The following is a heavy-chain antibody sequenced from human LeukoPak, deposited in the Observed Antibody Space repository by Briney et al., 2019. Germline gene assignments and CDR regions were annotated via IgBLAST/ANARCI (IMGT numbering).Heavy chain of an antibody. J-gene: IGHJ4*02. CDR3: ATDPVDTAMENFDY. Sequence: PGGSLRLSCAASGFTFSDYYMSWIRQAPGKGLEWVSYISSSGSTIYYADSVKGRFTISRDNAKNSLYLQMNSLRAEDTAVYYCATDPVDTAMENFDYWGQGTLVTVSS. D-gene: IGHD5-18*01. V-gene: IGHV3-11*01. CDR1: GFTFSDYY. CDR2: ISSSGSTI.